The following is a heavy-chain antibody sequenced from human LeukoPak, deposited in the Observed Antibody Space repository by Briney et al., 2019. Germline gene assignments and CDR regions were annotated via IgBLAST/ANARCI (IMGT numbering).Heavy chain of an antibody. V-gene: IGHV3-21*01. Sequence: GGSLRLSCAASGFTFSSYTMNWVRQAPGKGLEWVSSITSSSSYIYYADSVKGRFTISRDNSKNTLYLQMNSLRAEDTAVYYCARVRLEMATRYFDYWGQGTLVTVSS. CDR1: GFTFSSYT. CDR2: ITSSSSYI. CDR3: ARVRLEMATRYFDY. J-gene: IGHJ4*02. D-gene: IGHD5-24*01.